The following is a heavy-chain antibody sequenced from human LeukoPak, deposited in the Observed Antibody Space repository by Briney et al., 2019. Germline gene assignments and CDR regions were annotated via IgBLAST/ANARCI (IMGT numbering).Heavy chain of an antibody. CDR3: ARVRGFWEVRDAFDI. V-gene: IGHV1-2*02. D-gene: IGHD1-26*01. J-gene: IGHJ3*02. CDR2: INPNSGGT. Sequence: ASVKVSCKASGYTFTSYDINWVRQATGQGLEWMGWINPNSGGTNSAQKFQGRVTMTRDTSISTAYMELSRLRSDDTAVYYCARVRGFWEVRDAFDIWGQGTMVTVSS. CDR1: GYTFTSYD.